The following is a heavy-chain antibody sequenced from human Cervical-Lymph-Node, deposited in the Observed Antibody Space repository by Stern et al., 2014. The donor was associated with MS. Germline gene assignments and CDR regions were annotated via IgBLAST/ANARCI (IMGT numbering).Heavy chain of an antibody. CDR1: GFTFSSYS. CDR3: AREGGLLRQADY. D-gene: IGHD1-26*01. Sequence: EVQLVESGGGLVKPGGSLRLSCAASGFTFSSYSMNWVRQAPGKGLEWVSSISSSSSYIYYADSVKGRFTISRDNAKNSLYLQMNSLRAEDTAVYYCAREGGLLRQADYWGQGTLVTVSS. J-gene: IGHJ4*02. V-gene: IGHV3-21*01. CDR2: ISSSSSYI.